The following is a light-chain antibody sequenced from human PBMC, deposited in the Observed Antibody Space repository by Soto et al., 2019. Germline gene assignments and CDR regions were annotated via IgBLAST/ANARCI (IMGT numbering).Light chain of an antibody. CDR3: QQLKSYPLS. CDR1: QDISSY. CDR2: AAS. V-gene: IGKV1-9*01. Sequence: DIQLTQSPSFLSASVGDRVTITCRTSQDISSYLAWYQQKPGKAPQLLISAASTLQSGVPSRFSGSGSGTEFTLTISSLQPEDFATYYCQQLKSYPLSCGGGTNVEI. J-gene: IGKJ4*01.